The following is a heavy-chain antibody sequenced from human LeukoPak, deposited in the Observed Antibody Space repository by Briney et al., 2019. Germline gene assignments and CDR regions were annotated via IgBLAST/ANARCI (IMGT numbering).Heavy chain of an antibody. Sequence: SVKVSCKASGGTFSSYAISWVRQAPGQGLEWMGRIIPIFGIANYAQKFQGRVTITADKSTSTAYMELSSLRSEDTAVYYCARTYYYDSSGYYRYYFDYWGQGTLVTDSS. CDR3: ARTYYYDSSGYYRYYFDY. J-gene: IGHJ4*02. CDR1: GGTFSSYA. V-gene: IGHV1-69*04. CDR2: IIPIFGIA. D-gene: IGHD3-22*01.